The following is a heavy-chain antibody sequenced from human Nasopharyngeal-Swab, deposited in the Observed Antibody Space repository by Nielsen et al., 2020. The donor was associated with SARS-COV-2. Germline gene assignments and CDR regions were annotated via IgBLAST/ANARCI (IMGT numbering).Heavy chain of an antibody. CDR3: ARIEKIDYGVSYYYYYGMDV. V-gene: IGHV4-59*01. CDR2: IYYSGST. J-gene: IGHJ6*02. CDR1: GGSISSYY. Sequence: SETLSLTCTVSGGSISSYYWSWIRQPPGKGLEWIGYIYYSGSTNYNPSLKSRVTISVDTSKNQFSLKLSSVTAADTAVYYCARIEKIDYGVSYYYYYGMDVWGQGTTVTVSS. D-gene: IGHD4-17*01.